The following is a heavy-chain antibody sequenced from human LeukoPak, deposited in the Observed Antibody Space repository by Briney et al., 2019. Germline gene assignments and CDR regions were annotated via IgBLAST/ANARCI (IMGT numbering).Heavy chain of an antibody. CDR1: GGSLSGYY. V-gene: IGHV4-34*01. J-gene: IGHJ4*02. CDR3: ARGTIRCSGCPGVFDY. CDR2: INHSGST. D-gene: IGHD6-19*01. Sequence: SETLSLTCAVYGGSLSGYYWSWIRQPPGKGLEWIGEINHSGSTNYNPSLKSRLTISVDTSKNQFSLKLRSVTAADTAVYYCARGTIRCSGCPGVFDYWGQGTLVTVSS.